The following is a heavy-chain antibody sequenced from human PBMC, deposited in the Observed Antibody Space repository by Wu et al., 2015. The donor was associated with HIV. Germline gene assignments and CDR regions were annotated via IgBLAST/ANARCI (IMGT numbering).Heavy chain of an antibody. V-gene: IGHV1-46*01. J-gene: IGHJ3*02. CDR3: ARPLRDHGSGWVAFDI. CDR2: INPSGGVT. Sequence: QVQXVQSGAEVKKPGASVKVSCKTSGYFFIDHYIHWLRQAPGQGLEWMGLINPSGGVTSYAQKFQDRVTVTSDTLTRTVFLKLSSLRSEDTAVYYCARPLRDHGSGWVAFDIWGQGTRVIVSS. D-gene: IGHD6-19*01. CDR1: GYFFIDHY.